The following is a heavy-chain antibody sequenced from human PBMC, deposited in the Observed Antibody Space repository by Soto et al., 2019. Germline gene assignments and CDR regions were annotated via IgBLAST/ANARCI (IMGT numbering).Heavy chain of an antibody. Sequence: PSETPSLTCSFAGGSSISINWCSWFGQPPWKGLEWIGEMYHSGSTNYNPSLKSRVTISVDKSKNQFPLNLNSVTAADTAVYYCARGPITMIVEHRFYDYWGQGTLVTVSS. J-gene: IGHJ4*02. CDR2: MYHSGST. D-gene: IGHD3-22*01. CDR3: ARGPITMIVEHRFYDY. CDR1: GGSSISINW. V-gene: IGHV4-4*02.